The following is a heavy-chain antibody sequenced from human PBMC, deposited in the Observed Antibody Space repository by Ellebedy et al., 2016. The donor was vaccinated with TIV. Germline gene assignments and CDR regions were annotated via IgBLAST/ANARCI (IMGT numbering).Heavy chain of an antibody. Sequence: GSLRLXXTVSGGSVSRSNYYWGWIRQRPGKGPEWIGNIYYTGTTFYNPSLKSRVTISVDTSKNQFSLNLSSVTAADTALYYCARIWFGDLFSPEGDVWGQGTTVTVSS. D-gene: IGHD3-10*01. CDR1: GGSVSRSNYY. CDR2: IYYTGTT. V-gene: IGHV4-39*01. CDR3: ARIWFGDLFSPEGDV. J-gene: IGHJ6*02.